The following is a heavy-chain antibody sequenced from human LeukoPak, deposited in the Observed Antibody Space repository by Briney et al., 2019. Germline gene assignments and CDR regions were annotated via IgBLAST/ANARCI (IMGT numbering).Heavy chain of an antibody. J-gene: IGHJ3*02. CDR2: MWYDGSNR. V-gene: IGHV3-33*08. D-gene: IGHD4-17*01. Sequence: PGGSLRLSCSASGFTFSSYEMNWVRQAPGKGLEWVAVMWYDGSNRNYADSVKGRFTISRDNSKNTLYLQMNSLRAEDTAVYYCARDNDGDSFDAFDIWGQGTMVTVSS. CDR3: ARDNDGDSFDAFDI. CDR1: GFTFSSYE.